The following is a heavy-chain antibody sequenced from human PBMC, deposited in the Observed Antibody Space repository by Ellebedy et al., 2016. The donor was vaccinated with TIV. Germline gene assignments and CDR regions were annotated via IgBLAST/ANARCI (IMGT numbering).Heavy chain of an antibody. CDR2: ITYSGST. CDR3: ARQRRTAISTSWLIDY. CDR1: GVSIGRTTYY. Sequence: SETLSLTXAVSGVSIGRTTYYWAWIRQPPGKGLEWIGSITYSGSTNYSPSLQSRVTISEDTSKNQFSLNVRSVTAADTAVYYCARQRRTAISTSWLIDYWGQGTLVTVSS. J-gene: IGHJ4*02. V-gene: IGHV4-39*01. D-gene: IGHD2-2*01.